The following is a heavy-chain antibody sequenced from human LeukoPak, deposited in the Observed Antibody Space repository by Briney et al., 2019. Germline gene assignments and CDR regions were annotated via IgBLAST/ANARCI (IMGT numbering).Heavy chain of an antibody. Sequence: PGGSLRLSCNDSGFTLGDYAMSWLRQAPGKGLEWVGFIRSKAYGGTTEYAASVKGRFTISRDDSKSIAYLKMNSLKTEDTAVYYCTRERVVSDGSSDYWGQGTPVTVSS. D-gene: IGHD5-18*01. J-gene: IGHJ4*03. CDR2: IRSKAYGGTT. CDR3: TRERVVSDGSSDY. CDR1: GFTLGDYA. V-gene: IGHV3-49*03.